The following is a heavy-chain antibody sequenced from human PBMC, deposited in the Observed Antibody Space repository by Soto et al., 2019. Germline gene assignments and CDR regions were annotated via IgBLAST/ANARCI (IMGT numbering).Heavy chain of an antibody. J-gene: IGHJ5*01. CDR2: IHNSGTT. D-gene: IGHD3-10*01. CDR3: ASGCRSDCNRRGWWFDS. Sequence: SETLSLTCTVSGASINTYYWAWIRQPPGKGLEWIGYIHNSGTTDYNPSLKSRVTMSVDTSKNQFSLKLSSVTAADTAVYYCASGCRSDCNRRGWWFDSWGQGTLVTVSS. CDR1: GASINTYY. V-gene: IGHV4-59*01.